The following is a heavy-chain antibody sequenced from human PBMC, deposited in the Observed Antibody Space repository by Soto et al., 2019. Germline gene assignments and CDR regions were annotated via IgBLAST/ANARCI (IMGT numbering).Heavy chain of an antibody. D-gene: IGHD5-18*01. Sequence: SVKVSCKASGGTFSSYAISWVRQAPGQGLEWMGGIIPIFGTANYAQKFQGRVTITADESTSTAYMELSSLRSEDTAVYYCASHSYGYFPHYYHGMDVWGQGTTVTVSS. CDR1: GGTFSSYA. CDR3: ASHSYGYFPHYYHGMDV. J-gene: IGHJ6*02. V-gene: IGHV1-69*13. CDR2: IIPIFGTA.